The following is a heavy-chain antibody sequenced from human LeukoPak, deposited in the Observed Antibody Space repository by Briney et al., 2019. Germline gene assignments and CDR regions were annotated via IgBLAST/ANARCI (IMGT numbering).Heavy chain of an antibody. V-gene: IGHV4-30-2*01. J-gene: IGHJ4*02. D-gene: IGHD2-2*01. CDR1: GGSISSGGYY. CDR2: IYHSGST. Sequence: SETLSLTCTVSGGSISSGGYYWSWIRQPPGKGLEWIGYIYHSGSTYYNPSLKSRVTISVDRSKNQFSLKLSSVTAADTAVYYCARDPVVPAAIIWGQGTLVTVSS. CDR3: ARDPVVPAAII.